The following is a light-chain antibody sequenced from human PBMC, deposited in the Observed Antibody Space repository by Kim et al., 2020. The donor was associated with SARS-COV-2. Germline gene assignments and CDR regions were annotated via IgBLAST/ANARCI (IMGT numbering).Light chain of an antibody. V-gene: IGKV3-20*01. Sequence: SPGTRATLSCRASQSVSSSYLAWDQQKPGQAPRLLIYAASTWATGIPDRFSGSGSGTDFTLTISRLEPEDFAVYYCQQYGSSPWTFGQGTKVDIK. CDR1: QSVSSSY. CDR3: QQYGSSPWT. J-gene: IGKJ1*01. CDR2: AAS.